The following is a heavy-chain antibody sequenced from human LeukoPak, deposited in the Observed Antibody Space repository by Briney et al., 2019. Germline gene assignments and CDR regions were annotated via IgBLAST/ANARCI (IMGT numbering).Heavy chain of an antibody. D-gene: IGHD2-15*01. CDR2: IIPIFGTA. CDR3: ARALSQYCSGGSCYSIWFDP. V-gene: IGHV1-69*05. J-gene: IGHJ5*02. CDR1: VGTFSSYA. Sequence: SVNVSCKASVGTFSSYAISWVRQAPEQGTEWMGGIIPIFGTANYAQKFQGRVTITTDESTSTAYMELSSVRSEDTAVYYCARALSQYCSGGSCYSIWFDPWGQGTLVTVSS.